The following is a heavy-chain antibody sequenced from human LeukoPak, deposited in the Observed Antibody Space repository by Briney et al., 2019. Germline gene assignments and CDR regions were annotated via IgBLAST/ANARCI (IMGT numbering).Heavy chain of an antibody. CDR3: VRDQGGSSSH. CDR2: ISSFSGTI. CDR1: GLTFSFYS. V-gene: IGHV3-48*01. Sequence: GGSLRLSCAASGLTFSFYSMNWVRQAPGKGLEWVSYISSFSGTINYAESVKGRLTISRDNAKNSLYLQMNSLRADDTAVYYCVRDQGGSSSHWGQGTLVTVSS. D-gene: IGHD6-6*01. J-gene: IGHJ4*02.